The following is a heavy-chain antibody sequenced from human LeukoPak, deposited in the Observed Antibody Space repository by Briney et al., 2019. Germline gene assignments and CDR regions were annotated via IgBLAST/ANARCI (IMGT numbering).Heavy chain of an antibody. V-gene: IGHV3-48*01. D-gene: IGHD3-22*01. CDR2: ISSSSSTI. Sequence: GGSLRLSCAASGFTVSSNYMSWVRQAPGKGLEWVSYISSSSSTIYYADSVKGRFTISRDNAKNSLYLQMNSLRAEDTAVYYCARAPGYYDSSGYYYPAWYWGQGTLVTVSS. J-gene: IGHJ4*02. CDR1: GFTVSSNY. CDR3: ARAPGYYDSSGYYYPAWY.